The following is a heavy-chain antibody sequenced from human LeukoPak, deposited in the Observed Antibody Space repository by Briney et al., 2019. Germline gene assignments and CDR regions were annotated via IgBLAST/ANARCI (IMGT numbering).Heavy chain of an antibody. CDR3: ARAHEVASFDI. CDR1: GGSISSDY. Sequence: SETLSLTCTVSGGSISSDYWSWIRQHPGKGLEWIGYIYYSGSTYYNPSLKSRVTISVDTSKNQFSLKLSSVTAADTAVYYCARAHEVASFDIWGQGTMVTVSS. CDR2: IYYSGST. D-gene: IGHD2-21*01. V-gene: IGHV4-59*06. J-gene: IGHJ3*02.